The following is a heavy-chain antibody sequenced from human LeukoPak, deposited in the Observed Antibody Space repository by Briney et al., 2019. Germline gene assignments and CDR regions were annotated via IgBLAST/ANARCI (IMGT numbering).Heavy chain of an antibody. CDR2: IYTSGST. CDR1: GGSISSYY. CDR3: ARWCGGSTSCYPSYSYYYGMDV. J-gene: IGHJ6*02. Sequence: PSETLSLTCTVSGGSISSYYWSWIRQPAGKGLEGIGRIYTSGSTNYNPSLKSRVTMSVDTSKNQFSLKLSSVTAADTAVYYCARWCGGSTSCYPSYSYYYGMDVWGQGTTVTVSS. D-gene: IGHD2-2*01. V-gene: IGHV4-4*07.